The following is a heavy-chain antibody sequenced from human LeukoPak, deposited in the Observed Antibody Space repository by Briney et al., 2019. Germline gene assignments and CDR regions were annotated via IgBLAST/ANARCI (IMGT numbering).Heavy chain of an antibody. V-gene: IGHV3-23*01. D-gene: IGHD3-10*01. J-gene: IGHJ4*02. CDR2: ITDSGKP. Sequence: PGGSLRLSCTASGFSFSTYTMTWVRQAQGKGLEWVSGITDSGKPCYADSVKGRFTISRDNSKSTLYLQINSLRAEDTAVYYCASRNYYLDHWGQGALVTVSS. CDR1: GFSFSTYT. CDR3: ASRNYYLDH.